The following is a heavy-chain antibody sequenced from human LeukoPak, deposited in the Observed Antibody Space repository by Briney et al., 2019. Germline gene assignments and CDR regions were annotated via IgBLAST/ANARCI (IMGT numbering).Heavy chain of an antibody. V-gene: IGHV3-30*04. CDR1: GFTFSSYA. D-gene: IGHD5-18*01. Sequence: GGSLRLSCAASGFTFSSYAMHWVRQAPGKGLEWVAVMSYDGSNKYYADSVKGRFTISRDNSKNTLYLQMNSLRAEDTAVYYCARYSAMADWGQGTLVTVSS. CDR2: MSYDGSNK. CDR3: ARYSAMAD. J-gene: IGHJ4*02.